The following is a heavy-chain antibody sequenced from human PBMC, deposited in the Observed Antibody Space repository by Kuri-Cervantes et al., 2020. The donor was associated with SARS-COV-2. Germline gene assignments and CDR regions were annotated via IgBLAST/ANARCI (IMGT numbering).Heavy chain of an antibody. D-gene: IGHD3-3*01. Sequence: GESLKISCTASGFTFGDYAMSWVRQAPGKGLEWVAFIRYDGSNKYYADSVKCRFIISRDNSKNTLYLQMNSLGAEDTAVYYCAKDALGGGFDPWGQGTLVTVSS. J-gene: IGHJ5*02. CDR1: GFTFGDYA. V-gene: IGHV3-30*02. CDR3: AKDALGGGFDP. CDR2: IRYDGSNK.